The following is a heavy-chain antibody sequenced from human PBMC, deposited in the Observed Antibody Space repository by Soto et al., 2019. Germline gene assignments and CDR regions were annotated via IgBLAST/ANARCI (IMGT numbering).Heavy chain of an antibody. J-gene: IGHJ6*02. CDR3: ARDRDYDILTGYSYYYYGMDV. D-gene: IGHD3-9*01. V-gene: IGHV3-21*01. Sequence: GGSLRLSCAASGFTFSSYSMNWVRQAPGKGLEWVSSISSSSSYIYYADSVKGRFTISRDNAKNSLYLQMNSLRAEDTAVYYCARDRDYDILTGYSYYYYGMDVWGQGTTVTVSS. CDR1: GFTFSSYS. CDR2: ISSSSSYI.